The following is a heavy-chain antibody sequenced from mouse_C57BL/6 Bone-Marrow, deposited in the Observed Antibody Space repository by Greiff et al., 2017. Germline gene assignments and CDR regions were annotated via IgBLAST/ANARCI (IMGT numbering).Heavy chain of an antibody. D-gene: IGHD1-1*01. V-gene: IGHV1-58*01. CDR2: IYIGNGYT. CDR3: ARGATVVARYFDV. CDR1: GYTFTSYG. J-gene: IGHJ1*03. Sequence: VQLQQSGAELVRPGSSVKMSCKTSGYTFTSYGINWVKQRPGQGLEWIGYIYIGNGYTEYNEKFKGKAKLTSDTSSSTAYMQLSNLTSEDSAIYFCARGATVVARYFDVWGTGTTVTVSS.